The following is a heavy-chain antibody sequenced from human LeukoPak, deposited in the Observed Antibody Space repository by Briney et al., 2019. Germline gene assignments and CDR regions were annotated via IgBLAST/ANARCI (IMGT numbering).Heavy chain of an antibody. CDR1: GYTFTDYY. J-gene: IGHJ4*02. Sequence: ASVKVSCKASGYTFTDYYMHWVRQAPGQGLEWMGWINPNSGGTIYAQKFQGRVTMTRDTSINTAYMELSRLRSDDTAVYYRASVDSLMALWDYWGQGTLVTVSS. CDR3: ASVDSLMALWDY. D-gene: IGHD5-18*01. V-gene: IGHV1-2*02. CDR2: INPNSGGT.